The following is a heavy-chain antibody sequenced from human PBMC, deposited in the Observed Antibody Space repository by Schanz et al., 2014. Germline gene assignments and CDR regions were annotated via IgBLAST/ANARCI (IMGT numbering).Heavy chain of an antibody. CDR3: ARVKYCTITRCYRTETEGIYYMDV. D-gene: IGHD2-2*01. V-gene: IGHV3-21*05. CDR1: GFGFSSYS. J-gene: IGHJ6*03. Sequence: EVQLVESGGGLVKPGGSLRLSCAASGFGFSSYSMNWVRQAPGKGLEWVSYISGSSRTIYYADSVKGRFTISRDNSKNTLYLQMKSLRAEDTAVYYCARVKYCTITRCYRTETEGIYYMDVWGKGTTVTVSS. CDR2: ISGSSRTI.